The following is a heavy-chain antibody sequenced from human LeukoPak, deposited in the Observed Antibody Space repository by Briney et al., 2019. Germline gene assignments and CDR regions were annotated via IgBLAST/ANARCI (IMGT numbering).Heavy chain of an antibody. CDR3: AKDGSSGYYWGMDV. J-gene: IGHJ6*02. CDR2: ISYDGSDK. D-gene: IGHD3-22*01. Sequence: GRSLRLSCAASGFTFSSYGMHWVRQAPGKGLEGVAVISYDGSDKYYADSVKGRLTISRDNSKNTLYLQMNSLRPEDTALYYCAKDGSSGYYWGMDVWGLGTTVTVSS. CDR1: GFTFSSYG. V-gene: IGHV3-30*18.